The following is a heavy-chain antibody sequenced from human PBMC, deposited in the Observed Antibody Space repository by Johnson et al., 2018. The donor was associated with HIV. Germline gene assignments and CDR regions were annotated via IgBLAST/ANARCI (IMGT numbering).Heavy chain of an antibody. J-gene: IGHJ3*02. CDR1: GFTVSNNY. V-gene: IGHV3-66*01. D-gene: IGHD3-10*01. CDR3: ARSPPSYGSGSYLGLDAFDI. Sequence: VQLVESGGGLVQPGGSLRLSCAASGFTVSNNYMTWVRQAPGKGLEWVSLIYSGGSTYYADSVKGRFTISRDNSKNTVYLQMNSLRAEDTAVYYCARSPPSYGSGSYLGLDAFDIWGKGTMVTVSS. CDR2: IYSGGST.